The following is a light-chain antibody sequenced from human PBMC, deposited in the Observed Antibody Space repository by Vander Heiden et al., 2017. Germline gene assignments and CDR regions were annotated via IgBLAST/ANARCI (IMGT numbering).Light chain of an antibody. J-gene: IGLJ1*01. CDR3: SSYTSSSPYV. CDR2: DVT. CDR1: SSDVCIYNY. V-gene: IGLV2-14*03. Sequence: SALTQPASVTGSPGQSITISCTGTSSDVCIYNYVSWYQQHPGKDPKLMIYDVTNRPSGVSNRFSGSKSGNTASLTISGLQAEDEGDYYCSSYTSSSPYVFGTGTKVTVL.